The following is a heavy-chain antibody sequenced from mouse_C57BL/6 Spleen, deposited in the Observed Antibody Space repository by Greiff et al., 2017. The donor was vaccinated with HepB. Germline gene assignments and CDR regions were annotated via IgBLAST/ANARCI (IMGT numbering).Heavy chain of an antibody. CDR2: ISDGGSYT. V-gene: IGHV5-4*01. CDR3: ARGPYYYGSSYEDYYAMDY. J-gene: IGHJ4*01. CDR1: GFTFSSYA. D-gene: IGHD1-1*01. Sequence: DVQLVESGGGLVKPGGSLKLSCAASGFTFSSYAMSWVRQTPEKRLEWVATISDGGSYTYYPDNVKGRFTISRDNAKNNLYLQMSHLKSEDTAMYYCARGPYYYGSSYEDYYAMDYWGQGTSVTVSS.